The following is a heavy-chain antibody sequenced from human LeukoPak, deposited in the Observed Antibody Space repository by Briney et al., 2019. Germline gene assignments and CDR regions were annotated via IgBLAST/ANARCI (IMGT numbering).Heavy chain of an antibody. V-gene: IGHV3-53*01. CDR3: ARSIAVGGNFDY. J-gene: IGHJ4*02. Sequence: GGSLRLSCAASGFTVSSNYMTWVRQAPGRGLEWVSVMYSGGSTYYADSVKGRFTISRDNSKNTLYLQMNSLRTEDTAVYYCARSIAVGGNFDYWGQGTLVTVSS. CDR1: GFTVSSNY. D-gene: IGHD6-13*01. CDR2: MYSGGST.